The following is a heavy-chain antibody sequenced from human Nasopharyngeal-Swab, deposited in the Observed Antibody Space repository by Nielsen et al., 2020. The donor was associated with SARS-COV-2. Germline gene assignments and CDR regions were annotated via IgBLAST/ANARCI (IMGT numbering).Heavy chain of an antibody. V-gene: IGHV3-7*01. CDR1: GFTFRTYW. CDR2: IYQDGSDK. D-gene: IGHD4-17*01. CDR3: ARDGDYTLDY. J-gene: IGHJ4*02. Sequence: GESLKISCEASGFTFRTYWMSWVRQTPGKGLEWVANIYQDGSDKYYVDSVKGRFTISRDNAKNSLYLQMNSLRAEDTAVYYCARDGDYTLDYWGQGTLVTVSS.